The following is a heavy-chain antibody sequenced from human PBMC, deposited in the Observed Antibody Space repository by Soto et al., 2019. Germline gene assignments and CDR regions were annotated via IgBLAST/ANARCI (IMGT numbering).Heavy chain of an antibody. V-gene: IGHV4-31*03. Sequence: QVQLQESGPGLVKPSQTLSLTCTVSGGSISSGGYYWSWIRQHPGKGLEWIGYIYYSGSTYDNPSLKSRVTISVDTSKNQFSLKLSSVTAADTAVYYCARDSRPYYDWYFDLWGRGTLVTVSS. D-gene: IGHD6-6*01. CDR2: IYYSGST. CDR1: GGSISSGGYY. J-gene: IGHJ2*01. CDR3: ARDSRPYYDWYFDL.